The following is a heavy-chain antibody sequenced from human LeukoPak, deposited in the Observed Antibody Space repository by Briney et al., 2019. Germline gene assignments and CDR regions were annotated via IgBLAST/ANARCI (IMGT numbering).Heavy chain of an antibody. D-gene: IGHD3-10*01. V-gene: IGHV3-21*01. CDR2: ISSSSSYI. Sequence: GGSLRLSCAASGFTFSSYSMNWVRQAPGKGLEWVSSISSSSSYIYYADSVKGRFTISRDNSKNTLYLQMNSLRAEDTAVYYCAGGGRDAWVLWFGESHNWFDPWGQGTLVTVSS. CDR1: GFTFSSYS. CDR3: AGGGRDAWVLWFGESHNWFDP. J-gene: IGHJ5*02.